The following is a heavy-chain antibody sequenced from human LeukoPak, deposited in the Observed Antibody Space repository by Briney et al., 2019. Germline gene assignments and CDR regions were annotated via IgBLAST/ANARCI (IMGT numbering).Heavy chain of an antibody. V-gene: IGHV7-4-1*02. Sequence: GASVKVSCKASGYTFTSNPIHWVRQAPGQGLEWMGWINTNTGKPTYAQGFTGRFVFSLDSSVSTAYLQINSLNAEGTAVYYCARAASLDYWGQGTLVTVSS. CDR2: INTNTGKP. CDR1: GYTFTSNP. CDR3: ARAASLDY. J-gene: IGHJ4*02. D-gene: IGHD2-2*01.